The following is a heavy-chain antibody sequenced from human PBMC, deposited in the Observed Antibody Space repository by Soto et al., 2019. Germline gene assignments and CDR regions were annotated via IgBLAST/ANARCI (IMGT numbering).Heavy chain of an antibody. V-gene: IGHV1-69*01. CDR3: ARAGYCTNGVCSPITYFDY. D-gene: IGHD2-8*01. CDR2: IIPIFGTA. Sequence: QVQLVQSGAEVKKPGSSVKVSCKASGGTFSSYAISWVRQAPGQGLEWMGGIIPIFGTANYAQKFQGRVTITADESKSTAYMELSSLRSEDTAVYYCARAGYCTNGVCSPITYFDYWGQGTLVTVSS. J-gene: IGHJ4*02. CDR1: GGTFSSYA.